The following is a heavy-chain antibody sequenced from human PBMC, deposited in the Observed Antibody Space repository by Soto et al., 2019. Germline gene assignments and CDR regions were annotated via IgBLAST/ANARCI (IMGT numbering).Heavy chain of an antibody. CDR2: IYYSGST. Sequence: QVQLQESGPGLVKPSETLSLTCTVSGGSISSYYWSWIRQPPGKGLEWIGYIYYSGSTNYNPSLKSRVTISVDTSKNQFSLKLCSVTAADTAVYYCAKHESKFGVDYWGQGTLVTVSS. V-gene: IGHV4-59*08. J-gene: IGHJ4*02. CDR1: GGSISSYY. CDR3: AKHESKFGVDY. D-gene: IGHD3-16*01.